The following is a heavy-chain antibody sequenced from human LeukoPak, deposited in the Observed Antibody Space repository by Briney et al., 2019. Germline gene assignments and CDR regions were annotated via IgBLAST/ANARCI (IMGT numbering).Heavy chain of an antibody. CDR1: GGTFSSYA. J-gene: IGHJ4*02. V-gene: IGHV1-69*04. D-gene: IGHD2-15*01. CDR3: ARERCSGGTCYKADY. Sequence: ASVKVSCKASGGTFSSYAISWVRQAPGQGFEWMGTIIPMFGIANYAQKFQGRVTITADKSTSTAYMELSSLRSEDTAVYYCARERCSGGTCYKADYWGQGTLVTVSS. CDR2: IIPMFGIA.